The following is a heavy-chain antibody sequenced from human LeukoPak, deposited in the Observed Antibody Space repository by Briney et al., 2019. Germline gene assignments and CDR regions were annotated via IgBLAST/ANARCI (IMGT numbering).Heavy chain of an antibody. D-gene: IGHD5-18*01. CDR1: GFTFSSYG. J-gene: IGHJ5*02. V-gene: IGHV3-33*01. Sequence: RSGGSLRLSCAATGFTFSSYGMHWVRQAPGKGLEWVAVIWYDGSNKYYADSVKDRFTICRDNSKNTLYLQMHSLRAEDTAVYYCARNGGVDTAMVNTWLDPWGQGTLVTVSS. CDR2: IWYDGSNK. CDR3: ARNGGVDTAMVNTWLDP.